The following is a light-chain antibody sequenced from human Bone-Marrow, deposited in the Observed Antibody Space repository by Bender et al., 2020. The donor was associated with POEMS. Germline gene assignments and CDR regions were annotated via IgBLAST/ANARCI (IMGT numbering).Light chain of an antibody. CDR1: SSDVGSFNL. Sequence: QSALTQPASVSGSPGQSITISCTGTSSDVGSFNLVSWYQQLPGKAPKLMIYEVTKRPSGVSYRFSGSKSGNTASLTISGLQAEDEADYYCCLYAGSITHLLFGGGTKLTVL. CDR2: EVT. J-gene: IGLJ2*01. V-gene: IGLV2-23*02. CDR3: CLYAGSITHLL.